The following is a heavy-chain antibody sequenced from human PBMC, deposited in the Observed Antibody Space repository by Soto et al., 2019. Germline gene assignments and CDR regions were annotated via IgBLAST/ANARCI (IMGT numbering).Heavy chain of an antibody. Sequence: ASVKVSCKASGGTFSSYTISWVRQAPGQGLEWMGRIIPILGIANYAQKFQGRVTITADKSTSTAYMELSSLRSEDTAVYYCARDLGYSYGRRYYYYMDVWGKGTTVTVSS. CDR2: IIPILGIA. CDR3: ARDLGYSYGRRYYYYMDV. CDR1: GGTFSSYT. J-gene: IGHJ6*03. D-gene: IGHD5-18*01. V-gene: IGHV1-69*04.